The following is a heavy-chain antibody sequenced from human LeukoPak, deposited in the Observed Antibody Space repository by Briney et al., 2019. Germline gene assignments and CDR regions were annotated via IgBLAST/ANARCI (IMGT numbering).Heavy chain of an antibody. CDR2: IYTSGST. Sequence: PSETLSLTCTVSGGSIRSYYWSWIRQPAGKGLEWIGRIYTSGSTNYNPSLKSRVTMSVDTSKNQFSLKLNSVTAADTAVYYCAREMYDSGGYRVSYFDYWGQGTLVTVSS. CDR3: AREMYDSGGYRVSYFDY. D-gene: IGHD3-22*01. CDR1: GGSIRSYY. V-gene: IGHV4-4*07. J-gene: IGHJ4*02.